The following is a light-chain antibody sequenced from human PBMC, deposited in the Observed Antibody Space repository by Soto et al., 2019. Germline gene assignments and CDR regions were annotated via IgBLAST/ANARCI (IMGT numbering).Light chain of an antibody. J-gene: IGKJ4*01. CDR1: QSVSSF. Sequence: EIVLTQSPATLSLSPGERATLSCRASQSVSSFLAWHQQKPGQAPRLLIYDASNRATGIPARFSGSGSGTDFSLTISSLEPEDFAVYYCQQRSNWPHTFGGGTKVEIK. CDR3: QQRSNWPHT. V-gene: IGKV3-11*01. CDR2: DAS.